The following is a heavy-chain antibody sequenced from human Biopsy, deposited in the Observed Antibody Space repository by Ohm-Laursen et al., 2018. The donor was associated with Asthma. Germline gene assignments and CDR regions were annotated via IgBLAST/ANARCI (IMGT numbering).Heavy chain of an antibody. J-gene: IGHJ4*02. V-gene: IGHV3-30-3*01. CDR3: ARDSPSGSDFDYYYFDY. Sequence: SLRLSCAASRFTYAMHWVRQAPGKGLEWVAVVSYDGGVVHYADSVKGRFTISRDNSKNTLYLQMNGLKAEDTAVYYCARDSPSGSDFDYYYFDYWGQGSLVTVSS. CDR2: VSYDGGVV. CDR1: RFTYA. D-gene: IGHD5-12*01.